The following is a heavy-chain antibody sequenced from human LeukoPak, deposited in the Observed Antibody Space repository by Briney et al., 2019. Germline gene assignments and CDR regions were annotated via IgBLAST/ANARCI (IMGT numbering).Heavy chain of an antibody. J-gene: IGHJ4*02. CDR2: INKDGSEK. V-gene: IGHV3-7*01. D-gene: IGHD2-2*01. Sequence: GGSLRLSCAGSGFTFSSYWMSWVRQAPGKGLEWVANINKDGSEKYYVDSVRGRFTISRDNAKNLLYLQMKSLRAEDTALYYCARRDCSGSSCYGIDYWGQGTLATVSS. CDR3: ARRDCSGSSCYGIDY. CDR1: GFTFSSYW.